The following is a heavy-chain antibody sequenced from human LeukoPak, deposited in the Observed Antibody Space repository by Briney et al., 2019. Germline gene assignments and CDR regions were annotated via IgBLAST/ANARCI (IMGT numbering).Heavy chain of an antibody. Sequence: PGGSLRLSCAASGFTFSTYTMNWVRQAPGKGLEWVSSISSSSNYIDYADSVKGRFTISRDNAENSLHLQMTSLRAEDTAVYYCARLKVSYFDLWGRGSLVTVSS. CDR3: ARLKVSYFDL. CDR1: GFTFSTYT. J-gene: IGHJ2*01. CDR2: ISSSSNYI. V-gene: IGHV3-21*01.